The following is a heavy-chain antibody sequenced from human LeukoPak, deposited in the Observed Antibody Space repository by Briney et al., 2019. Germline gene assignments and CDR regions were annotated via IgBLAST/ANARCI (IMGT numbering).Heavy chain of an antibody. CDR2: IKQAGSGQ. V-gene: IGHV3-7*04. J-gene: IGHJ4*02. Sequence: SXRLXCVVSXFTXNNXWMTWVRQTPGXGLEWVADIKQAGSGQYYVDSVKGRFTISRDNAKNALYLQMNSLRAEDTAVYYCARGGSQIFVPLYYFDYWGQGTLVTVSS. D-gene: IGHD2-2*01. CDR1: XFTXNNXW. CDR3: ARGGSQIFVPLYYFDY.